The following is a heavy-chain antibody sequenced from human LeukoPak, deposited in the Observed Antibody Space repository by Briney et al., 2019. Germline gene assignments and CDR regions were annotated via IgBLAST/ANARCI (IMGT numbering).Heavy chain of an antibody. J-gene: IGHJ4*02. V-gene: IGHV3-23*01. Sequence: PGGSLRLSCAASGFTFSSYSMNWVRQAPGKGLEWVSAISGSGGSTYYADSVKGRFTISRDNSKNTLYLQMNSLRAEDTAVYYCAKGGEIVVVITVHFDYWGQGTLVTVSS. CDR3: AKGGEIVVVITVHFDY. CDR2: ISGSGGST. D-gene: IGHD3-22*01. CDR1: GFTFSSYS.